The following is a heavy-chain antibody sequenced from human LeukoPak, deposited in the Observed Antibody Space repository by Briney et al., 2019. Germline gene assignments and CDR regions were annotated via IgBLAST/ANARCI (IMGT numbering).Heavy chain of an antibody. J-gene: IGHJ6*02. Sequence: GGSLRLSCAASGFTFSSYGMHWVRQAPGKGLEWVAVIWYDGSNKYYADSVKGRFTISRDNSKNTLYLQMNSLRAEDTAVYYCTRPGGSCYYYYYGMDVWGQGTTVTVSS. CDR2: IWYDGSNK. V-gene: IGHV3-33*01. D-gene: IGHD1-26*01. CDR3: TRPGGSCYYYYYGMDV. CDR1: GFTFSSYG.